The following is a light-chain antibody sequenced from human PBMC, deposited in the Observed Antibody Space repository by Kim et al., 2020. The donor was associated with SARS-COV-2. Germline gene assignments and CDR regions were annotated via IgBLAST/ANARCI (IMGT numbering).Light chain of an antibody. CDR1: QDISNY. CDR3: QKCDSAPWT. Sequence: ASVGDRATITCRASQDISNYLAWFQLKPGKAPKLLIYAAAALQPGVPSRFSGSGSGTDFTLTVTSLQPEDVATYYCQKCDSAPWTFGQGTKVDIK. V-gene: IGKV1-27*01. CDR2: AAA. J-gene: IGKJ1*01.